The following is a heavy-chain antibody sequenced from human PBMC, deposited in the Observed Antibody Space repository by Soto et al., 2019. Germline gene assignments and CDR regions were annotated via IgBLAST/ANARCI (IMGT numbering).Heavy chain of an antibody. CDR3: ASSRMAGYHSHDY. V-gene: IGHV3-21*01. D-gene: IGHD6-19*01. CDR2: ISSSSSYI. CDR1: GFTFSSYS. J-gene: IGHJ4*02. Sequence: EVQLVESGGGLVKPGGSLRLSCAASGFTFSSYSMNWVRQAPGKGLEWVSSISSSSSYIYYADSVKGRFTISRDNAKNSLYLQMNSLRAEDTAVYYCASSRMAGYHSHDYWGQGTLVTVSS.